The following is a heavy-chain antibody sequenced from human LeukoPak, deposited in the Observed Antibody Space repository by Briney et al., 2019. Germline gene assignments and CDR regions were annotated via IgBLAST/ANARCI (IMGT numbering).Heavy chain of an antibody. CDR3: ARDPYDYVWGSYRSIYFDY. CDR2: INWNGGST. Sequence: GGSLRLSCAASGFTFDDYGMSWVRQAPGKGLEWVSGINWNGGSTGYADSVKGRFTISRDNAKNSLYLQMNSLRAEDTALYYCARDPYDYVWGSYRSIYFDYWGQGTLVTVSS. D-gene: IGHD3-16*02. J-gene: IGHJ4*02. CDR1: GFTFDDYG. V-gene: IGHV3-20*04.